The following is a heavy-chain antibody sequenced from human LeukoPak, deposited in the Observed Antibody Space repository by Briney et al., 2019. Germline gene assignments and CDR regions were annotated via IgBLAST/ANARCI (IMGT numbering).Heavy chain of an antibody. J-gene: IGHJ3*02. CDR1: GFSFSNSW. D-gene: IGHD6-19*01. CDR3: AREVAVAAFDI. CDR2: INSDGTTT. V-gene: IGHV3-74*01. Sequence: PGGSLRLSCAASGFSFSNSWMHWVRQAPGKGLVWVSRINSDGTTTYYADSVKGRFTISRDNAKNTLFLQMNSLRAEDTAVYYCAREVAVAAFDIWGQGTMVTVSS.